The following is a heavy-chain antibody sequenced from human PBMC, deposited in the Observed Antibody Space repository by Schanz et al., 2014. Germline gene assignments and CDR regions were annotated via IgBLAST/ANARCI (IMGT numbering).Heavy chain of an antibody. V-gene: IGHV3-11*06. D-gene: IGHD5-12*01. CDR1: GFTFSDYY. CDR3: AREGEWGYDPPRH. Sequence: QVQLVESGGTLVKPGGSLRLSCVVSGFTFSDYYMSWIRQAPGKGLEWVSYISSSSIYTNYAGSVKGRFTISRDNAKNSLYLQMNSLRAEDTAVYYCAREGEWGYDPPRHWGQGTLVTVSS. J-gene: IGHJ4*02. CDR2: ISSSSIYT.